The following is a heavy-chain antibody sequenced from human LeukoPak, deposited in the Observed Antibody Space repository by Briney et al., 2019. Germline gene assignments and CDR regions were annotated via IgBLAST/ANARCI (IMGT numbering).Heavy chain of an antibody. V-gene: IGHV3-23*01. CDR2: ISGSGGST. J-gene: IGHJ4*02. CDR3: ARATSGLRFLEWLQTSSGYYFDY. D-gene: IGHD3-3*01. CDR1: GFTFSSYA. Sequence: GGSLRLSRAASGFTFSSYAMSWVRQAPGKGLEWVSAISGSGGSTYYADSVKGRFTISRDNSKNTLYLQMNSLRAEDTAVYYCARATSGLRFLEWLQTSSGYYFDYWGQGTLVTVSS.